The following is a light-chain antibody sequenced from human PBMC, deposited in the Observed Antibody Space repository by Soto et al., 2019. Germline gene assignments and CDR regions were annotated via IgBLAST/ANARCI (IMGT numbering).Light chain of an antibody. CDR2: VAS. V-gene: IGKV3-20*01. CDR3: QQYGSSPPWT. CDR1: QSVSSSY. J-gene: IGKJ1*01. Sequence: EIVLTQSPGTLSLSPRERATLSCRASQSVSSSYLAWYQQKPGQAPRLLIFVASSRATGIPDRFSGSGSGTDFTLTISRLEPEDFAVYYCQQYGSSPPWTFGQGTKVEIK.